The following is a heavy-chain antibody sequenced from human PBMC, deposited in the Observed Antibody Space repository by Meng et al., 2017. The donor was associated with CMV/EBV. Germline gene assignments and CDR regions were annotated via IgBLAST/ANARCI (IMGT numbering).Heavy chain of an antibody. CDR1: GYTFTDYD. Sequence: ASVKVSCKASGYTFTDYDVNWVRQAAGQGLEWMGWMNPYSGNTGYAQKFQGRVTMTRDTSTSTVYMELSSLRSEDTAVYYCARDRVPCSSTSCYLDYWGQGTLVTVSS. D-gene: IGHD2-2*01. CDR3: ARDRVPCSSTSCYLDY. J-gene: IGHJ4*02. CDR2: MNPYSGNT. V-gene: IGHV1-8*02.